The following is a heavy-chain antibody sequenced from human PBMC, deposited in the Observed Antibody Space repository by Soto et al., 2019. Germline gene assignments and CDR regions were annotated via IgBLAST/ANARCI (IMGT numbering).Heavy chain of an antibody. CDR2: IHYSGST. Sequence: QVQLQESGPGLVKPSQTLSLACSVSGASINSGGYFWSWIRQLPGKGLEWIGYIHYSGSTYYNPSLKSRVVTSMDTSKNDFSLKLSSVTAADTAVFYCARGFVETAMAFDYWGQGALVTVSS. D-gene: IGHD5-18*01. V-gene: IGHV4-31*03. CDR1: GASINSGGYF. CDR3: ARGFVETAMAFDY. J-gene: IGHJ4*02.